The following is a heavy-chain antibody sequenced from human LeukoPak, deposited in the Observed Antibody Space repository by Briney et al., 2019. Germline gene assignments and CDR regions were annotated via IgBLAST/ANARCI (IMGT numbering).Heavy chain of an antibody. D-gene: IGHD3-22*01. J-gene: IGHJ2*01. CDR1: EFTFRNYS. V-gene: IGHV3-21*01. Sequence: PGGSLRLSCVGSEFTFRNYSMNWVRHAPGKGLEWVSSISYSSSYKYYADSAKGRFTISRDNAKKSLYLQMNSLTAEDTAIYYCARAPVIVMHDWYFDLWGRGSLVTLSS. CDR2: ISYSSSYK. CDR3: ARAPVIVMHDWYFDL.